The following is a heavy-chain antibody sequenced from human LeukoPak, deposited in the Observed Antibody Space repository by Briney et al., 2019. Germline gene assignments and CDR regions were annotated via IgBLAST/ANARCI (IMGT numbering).Heavy chain of an antibody. CDR2: IIPIFGTA. CDR1: GGTFSSYA. Sequence: ASVKVSXKASGGTFSSYAISWVRQAPGQGLEWMGGIIPIFGTANYAQKFQGRVMITTDESTSTAYMELSSLRSEDTAVYYCAKIDYVWGSHRGFKGKYYYMDVWGKGTTVTVSS. J-gene: IGHJ6*03. D-gene: IGHD3-16*01. V-gene: IGHV1-69*05. CDR3: AKIDYVWGSHRGFKGKYYYMDV.